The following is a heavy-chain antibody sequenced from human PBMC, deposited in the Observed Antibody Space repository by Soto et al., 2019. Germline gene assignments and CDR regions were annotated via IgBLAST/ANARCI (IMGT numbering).Heavy chain of an antibody. D-gene: IGHD3-22*01. CDR3: ARTVVVVVPDDFDH. V-gene: IGHV3-7*01. Sequence: GGSLRLSCAASGFTIGDFWMSWVRQAPGKGLEWVANIKQDGSEKYYVGSVKGRFTISRNSAKNSLYLQMDNLRGEDTAVYYCARTVVVVVPDDFDHWGQGTLVTVSS. CDR1: GFTIGDFW. J-gene: IGHJ4*02. CDR2: IKQDGSEK.